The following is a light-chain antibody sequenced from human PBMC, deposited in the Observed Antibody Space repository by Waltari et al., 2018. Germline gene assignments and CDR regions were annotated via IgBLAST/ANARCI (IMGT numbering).Light chain of an antibody. CDR3: QHYMTYPLT. J-gene: IGKJ4*01. V-gene: IGKV1-5*03. CDR2: QAS. Sequence: DIQMTQSPSTLSASVGDRVAITCRASQSRTGRLAWYQQKPGKTPKLLISQASTLENGVPSRFSGGGSGTEFTLTISSLQPDDFATYYCQHYMTYPLTFGGGTKVEIK. CDR1: QSRTGR.